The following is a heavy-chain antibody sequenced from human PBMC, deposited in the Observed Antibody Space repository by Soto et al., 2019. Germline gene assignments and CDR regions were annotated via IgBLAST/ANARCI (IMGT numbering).Heavy chain of an antibody. CDR3: ARGESYYSYCYGMDV. CDR1: GGSISSGDYY. J-gene: IGHJ6*02. Sequence: QVQLQESGPGLVKPSQTLSLTCTVSGGSISSGDYYWSWIRQPPGKGLEWIGYIYYSGSTYYNPSPKSRVTISVDTSKNQFSLKLGSVTAADTAVYYCARGESYYSYCYGMDVWGQGTTVTVSS. V-gene: IGHV4-30-4*01. CDR2: IYYSGST. D-gene: IGHD1-26*01.